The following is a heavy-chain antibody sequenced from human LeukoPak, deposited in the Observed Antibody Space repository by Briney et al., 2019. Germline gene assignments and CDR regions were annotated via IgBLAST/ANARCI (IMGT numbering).Heavy chain of an antibody. Sequence: SETLSLTCSVSGGSISSSGFYWAWIRQPPGKGLEWIGSFGHGRNAFYNPSLESRVTISVDTSKNQFSLRLSSVTAADTAIYYCGRHAPYSNYDLWGQGTLVTVSS. V-gene: IGHV4-39*01. CDR1: GGSISSSGFY. J-gene: IGHJ5*02. D-gene: IGHD2/OR15-2a*01. CDR3: GRHAPYSNYDL. CDR2: FGHGRNA.